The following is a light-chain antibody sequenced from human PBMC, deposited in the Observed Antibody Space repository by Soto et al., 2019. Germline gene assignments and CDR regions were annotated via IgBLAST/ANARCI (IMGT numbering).Light chain of an antibody. CDR1: QSINSW. V-gene: IGKV1-5*03. J-gene: IGKJ4*01. CDR3: QQYNTYVT. Sequence: IQMTQLLSPLFADVGERVTMTGRASQSINSWLAWYQQKPGKAPKLLIYKASSLESGVPSRFSGSGSGTEFTLTISSLQSDDFATYYYQQYNTYVTFGERTKVDI. CDR2: KAS.